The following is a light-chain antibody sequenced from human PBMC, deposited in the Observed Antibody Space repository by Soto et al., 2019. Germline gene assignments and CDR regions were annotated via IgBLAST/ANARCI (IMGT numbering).Light chain of an antibody. CDR1: QSVSSD. J-gene: IGKJ2*01. CDR3: QQYNNWPLYT. Sequence: EIVKTQSPATLSVSPGERATLSCRASQSVSSDLAWYQQQPGQAPRLLIFRASTRATGFPARFSGSGSGTEFTLTISSLQSEDFAVYYCQQYNNWPLYTFGQGTKLEIK. V-gene: IGKV3-15*01. CDR2: RAS.